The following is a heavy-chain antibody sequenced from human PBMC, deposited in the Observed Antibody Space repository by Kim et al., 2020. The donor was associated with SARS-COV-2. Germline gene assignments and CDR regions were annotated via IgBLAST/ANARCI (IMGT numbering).Heavy chain of an antibody. CDR2: IWYDGSNK. Sequence: GGSLRLSCAASGFTFSSYGMHWVRQAPGKGLEWVAVIWYDGSNKYYADPVKGRFTISRDNSKNTLYLQMNSLRAEDTAVYYCAREKEGYCSSTSCYAFDYWGQGTLVTVSS. CDR1: GFTFSSYG. CDR3: AREKEGYCSSTSCYAFDY. V-gene: IGHV3-33*01. J-gene: IGHJ4*02. D-gene: IGHD2-2*01.